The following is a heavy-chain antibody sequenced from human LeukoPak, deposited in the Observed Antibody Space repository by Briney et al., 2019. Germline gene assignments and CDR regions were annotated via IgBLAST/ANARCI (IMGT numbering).Heavy chain of an antibody. Sequence: SETLSLTCAVYGGSFSGYYWSWIRQPPGKGLEWIGEINHSGSTNYNPSLKSRVTISVDTSKNQFSLKLSSVTAADTAVYYCARAGDDDSSGRTGGRWFDPWGQGTLVTVSS. CDR3: ARAGDDDSSGRTGGRWFDP. CDR1: GGSFSGYY. D-gene: IGHD3-22*01. CDR2: INHSGST. V-gene: IGHV4-34*01. J-gene: IGHJ5*02.